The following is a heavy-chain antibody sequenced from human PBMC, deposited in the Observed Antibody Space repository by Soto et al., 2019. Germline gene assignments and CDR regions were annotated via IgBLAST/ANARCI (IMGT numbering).Heavy chain of an antibody. CDR1: GGSISSSRYY. V-gene: IGHV4-39*01. CDR2: IYYSGST. Sequence: SETLSLTCTVSGGSISSSRYYWGWIRQPPGKGLEWIGSIYYSGSTYYNPSLKSRVTISVDTSKNQFSLKLSSVTAADTAVYYCARPVKQWLNANWFDPWGQGTLVTVSS. CDR3: ARPVKQWLNANWFDP. J-gene: IGHJ5*02. D-gene: IGHD6-19*01.